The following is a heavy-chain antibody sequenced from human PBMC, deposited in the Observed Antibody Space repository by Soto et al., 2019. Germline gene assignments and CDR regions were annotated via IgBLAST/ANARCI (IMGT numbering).Heavy chain of an antibody. CDR3: ASSQKGYNWNYFDH. V-gene: IGHV4-39*01. CDR2: VFYAGFN. CDR1: GVSISGSDYY. D-gene: IGHD1-20*01. J-gene: IGHJ4*02. Sequence: SETLSLTCAVSGVSISGSDYYWVWLRQSPGMGREWIGSVFYAGFNSYNPSLESRVSVSVDKSKNQFSLKVSAVTAADTAVYYCASSQKGYNWNYFDHWGQGALVTVSS.